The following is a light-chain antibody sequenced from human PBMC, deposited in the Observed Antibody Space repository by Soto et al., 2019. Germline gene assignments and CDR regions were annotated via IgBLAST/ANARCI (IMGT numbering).Light chain of an antibody. CDR1: QSVSSTY. J-gene: IGKJ5*01. Sequence: ENVLTQSPGPLSLSPGERATLSCRASQSVSSTYFAWYQQKPGQAPRLLMYGASTRATDTPARFSGSGSGTEFTLTISSLQSEDFATYYCQQYYSYPPITFGQGTRLEIK. CDR2: GAS. V-gene: IGKV3-20*01. CDR3: QQYYSYPPIT.